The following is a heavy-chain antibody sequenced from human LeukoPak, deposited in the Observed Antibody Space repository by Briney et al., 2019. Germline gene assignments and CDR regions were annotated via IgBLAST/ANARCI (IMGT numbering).Heavy chain of an antibody. Sequence: GASVKVSCKASGYTFTTYAVKWVRRAPGQGLEWRGWNNTNTGNPTYAHRFTGRFVFPLDTSVNTAYLQISSLKSEDTAVYYCARDFHYYGRPWGQGTLVTVSS. V-gene: IGHV7-4-1*02. CDR1: GYTFTTYA. J-gene: IGHJ1*01. CDR3: ARDFHYYGRP. D-gene: IGHD3-10*01. CDR2: NNTNTGNP.